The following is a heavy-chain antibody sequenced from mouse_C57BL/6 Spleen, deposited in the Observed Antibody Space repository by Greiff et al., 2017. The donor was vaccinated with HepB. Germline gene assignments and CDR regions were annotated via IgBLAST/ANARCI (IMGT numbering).Heavy chain of an antibody. D-gene: IGHD3-3*01. J-gene: IGHJ2*01. CDR3: ARSRAY. CDR1: GYSFTGYY. CDR2: INPSTGGT. V-gene: IGHV1-42*01. Sequence: EVQLQQSGPELVKPGASVKISCKASGYSFTGYYMNWVKQSPEKSLEWIGEINPSTGGTTYNQKFKAKATLTVDKSSSTAYMQLKSLTSEDSAVYDCARSRAYWGQGTTLTVSS.